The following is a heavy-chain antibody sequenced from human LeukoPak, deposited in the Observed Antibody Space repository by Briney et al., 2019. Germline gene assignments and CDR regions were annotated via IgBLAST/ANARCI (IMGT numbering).Heavy chain of an antibody. CDR3: ARQSGYSIYYYYYMDV. CDR2: ITSSSSYI. Sequence: GGSLRLSCTASGFTFGDYAMSWVRQARGKGLEWVSSITSSSSYIYYADSVKGRFTISRDNAKNSLYLQMNSLRAEDTAVYYCARQSGYSIYYYYYMDVWGKGTTVTVSS. J-gene: IGHJ6*03. CDR1: GFTFGDYA. V-gene: IGHV3-21*01. D-gene: IGHD5-18*01.